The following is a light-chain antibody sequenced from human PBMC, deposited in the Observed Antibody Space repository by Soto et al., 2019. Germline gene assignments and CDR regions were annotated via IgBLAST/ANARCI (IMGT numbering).Light chain of an antibody. J-gene: IGKJ1*01. Sequence: DIQMTQSPSPLSASVGDRVTITCRASQSINSLLAWYQQKPGKAPKLLIYKASSLESGVPSRFSGSGSGTEFTLTISSLQPEDFATYYCQQYKSYSTFGQGTKVEIK. V-gene: IGKV1-5*03. CDR2: KAS. CDR3: QQYKSYST. CDR1: QSINSL.